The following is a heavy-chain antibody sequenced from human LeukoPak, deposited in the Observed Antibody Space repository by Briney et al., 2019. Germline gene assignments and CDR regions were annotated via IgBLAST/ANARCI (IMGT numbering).Heavy chain of an antibody. Sequence: SVKVSCKASGGTFSSYAISWVRQAPGQGLEWMGGIIPIFGTANYAQKFQGRVTTTADESTSTAYMELSSLRSEDTAVYYCARAQYGDYFSGTKTYYYYYMDVWGKGTTVTVSS. D-gene: IGHD4-17*01. CDR3: ARAQYGDYFSGTKTYYYYYMDV. CDR2: IIPIFGTA. J-gene: IGHJ6*03. V-gene: IGHV1-69*13. CDR1: GGTFSSYA.